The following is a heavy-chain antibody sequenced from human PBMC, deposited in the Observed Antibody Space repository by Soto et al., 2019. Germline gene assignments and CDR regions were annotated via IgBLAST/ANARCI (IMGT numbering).Heavy chain of an antibody. CDR1: GFTFSHYA. J-gene: IGHJ4*02. Sequence: EVQLLESGGGLGQPGGSLRLSCAASGFTFSHYAMNWVRQAPGKGLEWVSAISGGGGSTYYADSVKGRFTISRDNSKNAVFLQLNILRAEATAVYYCAKASTQTTLTSNEDWGQGTLVTVSS. V-gene: IGHV3-23*01. CDR3: AKASTQTTLTSNED. CDR2: ISGGGGST. D-gene: IGHD4-17*01.